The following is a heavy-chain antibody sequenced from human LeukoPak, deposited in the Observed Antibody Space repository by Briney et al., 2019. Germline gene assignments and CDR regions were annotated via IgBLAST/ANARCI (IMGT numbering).Heavy chain of an antibody. CDR2: ISSSSSYI. Sequence: NPGGSLRLSCAASGFTFSSYSMNWVRQAPGKGLEWVSSISSSSSYIYYAVSVKGRFTISRDNAKNSLYLQMNSLRAEDTAVYYCARERASSSGLDYWGQGTLVTVSS. V-gene: IGHV3-21*01. CDR1: GFTFSSYS. CDR3: ARERASSSGLDY. D-gene: IGHD6-19*01. J-gene: IGHJ4*02.